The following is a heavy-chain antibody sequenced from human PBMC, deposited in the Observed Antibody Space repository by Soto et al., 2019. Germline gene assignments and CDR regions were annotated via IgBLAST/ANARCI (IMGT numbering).Heavy chain of an antibody. CDR2: IYYSGST. Sequence: SETLSLTCTVSGGSISSYYWSWIRQPPGKGLEWIGYIYYSGSTNYNPSLKSRVTISVDTSKNQFSLKLSSVTAADTAVYYCAANYAGYYYGMDVWGQGTTVTVSS. D-gene: IGHD3-16*01. CDR3: AANYAGYYYGMDV. CDR1: GGSISSYY. J-gene: IGHJ6*02. V-gene: IGHV4-59*01.